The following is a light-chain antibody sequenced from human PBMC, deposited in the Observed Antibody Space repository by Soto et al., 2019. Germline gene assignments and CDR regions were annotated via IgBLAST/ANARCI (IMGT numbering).Light chain of an antibody. Sequence: EIVLTQSPGSLSLSPGERATLSCRASQSVSTFFAWYQQRPGQAPRLLMYGASSRATGIPERFSGSGSGTDFTLTISRLEPEDFAVYYCQQFDSSVTFGQGTKVEIK. V-gene: IGKV3-20*01. CDR2: GAS. J-gene: IGKJ1*01. CDR3: QQFDSSVT. CDR1: QSVSTF.